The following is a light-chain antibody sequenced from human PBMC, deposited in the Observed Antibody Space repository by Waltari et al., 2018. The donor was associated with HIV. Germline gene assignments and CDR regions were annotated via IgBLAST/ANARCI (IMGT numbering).Light chain of an antibody. Sequence: QSVLTQPPSVSGAPGQRVTISCTGSSSNIGTGLDLHWYRQLPGRAPNLLVYGNNNRPSGVPDRFSCSNSGTSASLAITGLQADDEADYYCQSYDSSLSGWVFGGGTKLTVL. CDR1: SSNIGTGLD. V-gene: IGLV1-40*01. J-gene: IGLJ3*02. CDR3: QSYDSSLSGWV. CDR2: GNN.